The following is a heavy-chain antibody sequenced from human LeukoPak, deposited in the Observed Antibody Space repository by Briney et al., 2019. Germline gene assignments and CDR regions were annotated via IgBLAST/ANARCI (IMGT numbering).Heavy chain of an antibody. CDR1: GFTFTSSA. V-gene: IGHV1-58*01. CDR3: AAVQNPYYDSSGDEGYFDY. J-gene: IGHJ4*02. CDR2: IVVGSGNT. Sequence: SVKVSCKASGFTFTSSAVQWVRQARGQRLEWIGWIVVGSGNTNYAQKFQERVTITRDMSTSTAYMELSSLRSEDTAVYYCAAVQNPYYDSSGDEGYFDYWGQGTLVTVS. D-gene: IGHD3-22*01.